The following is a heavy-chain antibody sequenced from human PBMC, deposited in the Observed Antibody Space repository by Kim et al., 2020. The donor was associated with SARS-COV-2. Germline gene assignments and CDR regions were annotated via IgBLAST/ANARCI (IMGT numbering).Heavy chain of an antibody. D-gene: IGHD6-19*01. V-gene: IGHV4-59*01. J-gene: IGHJ4*02. Sequence: PSLKGRVTIQVEPSKNQFSLKLSSVTAADTAVYYCARDLYSSGWYGLDYWGQGTLVTVSS. CDR3: ARDLYSSGWYGLDY.